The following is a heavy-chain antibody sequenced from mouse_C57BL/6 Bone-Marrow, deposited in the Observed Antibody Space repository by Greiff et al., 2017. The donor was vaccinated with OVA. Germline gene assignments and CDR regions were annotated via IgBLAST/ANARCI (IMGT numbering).Heavy chain of an antibody. CDR3: ARNGWYYFDY. Sequence: DVMLVESGGGLVQPGGSRKLSCAASGFTFSGFGMHWVRQAPEKGLEWVAYISSGSSTIYYADTVKGRFTISRDNPKNTLFLQMTSLRSEDTAMYYCARNGWYYFDYWGQGTTLTVSS. CDR2: ISSGSSTI. J-gene: IGHJ2*01. D-gene: IGHD2-2*01. V-gene: IGHV5-17*02. CDR1: GFTFSGFG.